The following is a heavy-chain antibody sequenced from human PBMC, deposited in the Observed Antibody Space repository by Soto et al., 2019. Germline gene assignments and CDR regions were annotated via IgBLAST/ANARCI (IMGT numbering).Heavy chain of an antibody. CDR2: IYSGGST. CDR1: GFTVSSNY. CDR3: ARANWNYVTFNYYYYMDV. V-gene: IGHV3-53*04. D-gene: IGHD1-7*01. J-gene: IGHJ6*03. Sequence: PGGSLRLSCAASGFTVSSNYMSWVRQAPGKGLEWVSVIYSGGSTYYADSVKGRFTISRHNSKNTLYLQMNSLRAEDTAVYYCARANWNYVTFNYYYYMDVWGKGTTVTVSS.